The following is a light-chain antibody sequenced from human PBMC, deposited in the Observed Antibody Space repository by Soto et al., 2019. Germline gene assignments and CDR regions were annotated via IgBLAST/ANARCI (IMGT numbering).Light chain of an antibody. V-gene: IGKV1-16*02. CDR3: QQYDSYPLT. CDR2: DSS. J-gene: IGKJ4*01. CDR1: QDVSNS. Sequence: DIQMTQSPSSLSASVGDRVTITCRASQDVSNSLAWVQQRPGKAPKSLIFDSSILQTGVPSKFSGSGSGTDFTLTISSLQPEDFATYYCQQYDSYPLTFGGGTKVEIK.